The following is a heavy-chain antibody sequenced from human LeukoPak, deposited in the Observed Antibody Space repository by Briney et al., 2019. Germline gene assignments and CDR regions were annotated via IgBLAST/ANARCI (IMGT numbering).Heavy chain of an antibody. V-gene: IGHV3-15*01. CDR3: TSDDPVNRS. D-gene: IGHD2/OR15-2a*01. J-gene: IGHJ4*02. Sequence: GGSLRLPCAASGFAFSNAWMSWVRQAPGKGLEWVGRIKSKTDGGTTDYAAPVKGRFTISRDDSKNMLFLQMNTLKTEDTAMYYCTSDDPVNRSWGQGTLVTVSS. CDR1: GFAFSNAW. CDR2: IKSKTDGGTT.